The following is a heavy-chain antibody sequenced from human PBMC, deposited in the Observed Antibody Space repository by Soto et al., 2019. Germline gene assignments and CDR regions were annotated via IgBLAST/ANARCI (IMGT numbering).Heavy chain of an antibody. V-gene: IGHV3-7*03. CDR2: IKQDGSEK. CDR1: GFPFSRYW. J-gene: IGHJ4*02. D-gene: IGHD5-18*01. Sequence: GRSLRLSCAAFGFPFSRYWMSWVRQAPGKGLEWVANIKQDGSEKSYVDSVKGRFSISRDNSKNTLYLQMNSLRAEDTAVYYCAKDYGGYSYGWAYFDYCGQGTLVTVYS. CDR3: AKDYGGYSYGWAYFDY.